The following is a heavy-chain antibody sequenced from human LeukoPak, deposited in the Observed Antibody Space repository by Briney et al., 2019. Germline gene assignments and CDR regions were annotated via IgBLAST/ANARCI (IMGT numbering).Heavy chain of an antibody. J-gene: IGHJ4*02. CDR3: ARGGNDSNLYFPY. V-gene: IGHV1-2*02. Sequence: ASVKVSRKASGYPFSDFYFHWVRQAPGQGPEWMAWINPQSGATNYAQKFQGRVTMTRDMSIRTVYMELTSLRSDDTALYFCARGGNDSNLYFPYWGQGALVTVSS. D-gene: IGHD3-22*01. CDR2: INPQSGAT. CDR1: GYPFSDFY.